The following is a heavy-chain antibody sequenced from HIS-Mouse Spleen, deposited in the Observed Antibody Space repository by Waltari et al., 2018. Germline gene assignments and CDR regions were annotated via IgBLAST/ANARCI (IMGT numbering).Heavy chain of an antibody. CDR1: GGTFSSYA. CDR3: ARVYCTNGVCYDAFDI. V-gene: IGHV1-69*04. CDR2: IIPIHGIA. Sequence: QVQLVQSGAEVKKPGSSVKVSCKASGGTFSSYAISWVRQAPGQGLEWMGRIIPIHGIANYEQKFQGRVTITADKSTSTAYMELSSLRSEDTAVYYCARVYCTNGVCYDAFDIWGQGTMVTVSS. D-gene: IGHD2-8*01. J-gene: IGHJ3*02.